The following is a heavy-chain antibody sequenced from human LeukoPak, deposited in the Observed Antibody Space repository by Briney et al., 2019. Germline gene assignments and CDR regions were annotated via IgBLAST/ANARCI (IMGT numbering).Heavy chain of an antibody. CDR1: GFTFSSYA. CDR2: ISGSGGST. J-gene: IGHJ3*01. Sequence: GVSLRLSCAASGFTFSSYAMRWVRDAPGRGREWGSAISGSGGSTYYADSVKGRFTISRDNSKNTLYMQMNSLRVEDTAVYYCAKCAESYGNDAFDLWGPGTTVTVSS. V-gene: IGHV3-23*01. CDR3: AKCAESYGNDAFDL. D-gene: IGHD3-16*01.